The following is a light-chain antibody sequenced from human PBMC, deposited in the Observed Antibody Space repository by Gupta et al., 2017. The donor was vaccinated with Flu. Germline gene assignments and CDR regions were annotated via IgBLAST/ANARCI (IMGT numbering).Light chain of an antibody. CDR1: QSVSNTY. V-gene: IGKV3-20*01. J-gene: IGKJ1*01. CDR2: GAS. CDR3: QQYGSSPWT. Sequence: VLTQSPGTLSLSPGERATLSCRASQSVSNTYLAWYQQKPGQAPRLLIYGASSRATGIPDRFSGSGSGTDFTLTISRLEPEDFAVYYCQQYGSSPWTFGRGTKVEVK.